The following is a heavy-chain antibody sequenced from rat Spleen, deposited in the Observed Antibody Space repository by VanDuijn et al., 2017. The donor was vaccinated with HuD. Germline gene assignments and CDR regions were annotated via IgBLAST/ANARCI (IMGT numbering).Heavy chain of an antibody. CDR3: ARHGYRYNSYYFDY. V-gene: IGHV5-25*01. J-gene: IGHJ2*01. CDR1: GFTFSNYD. D-gene: IGHD1-5*01. CDR2: ISTSGGST. Sequence: EVQLVESGGGLVQPGRSLKLSCAASGFTFSNYDMAWIRQAPTKGLEWVASISTSGGSTYYRDSVKGRFTVSRDNAKSTLYLQMDSLRSEDTATYYCARHGYRYNSYYFDYWVQGFMVTVSS.